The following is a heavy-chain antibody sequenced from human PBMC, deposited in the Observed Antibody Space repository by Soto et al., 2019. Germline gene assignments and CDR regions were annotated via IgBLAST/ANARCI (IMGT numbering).Heavy chain of an antibody. CDR3: AKDGGKGNSSSYWGHFDY. CDR1: GFTFSSYA. CDR2: ISGSGGST. D-gene: IGHD6-6*01. Sequence: EVQLLESGGGLVQPGGSLRLSCAASGFTFSSYAMSWVRQAPGKGLEWVSAISGSGGSTYYADSVKGRFTISRDNSKNTLYLQMNSLRAEDTAVYYCAKDGGKGNSSSYWGHFDYWGQGTLVTVSS. J-gene: IGHJ4*02. V-gene: IGHV3-23*01.